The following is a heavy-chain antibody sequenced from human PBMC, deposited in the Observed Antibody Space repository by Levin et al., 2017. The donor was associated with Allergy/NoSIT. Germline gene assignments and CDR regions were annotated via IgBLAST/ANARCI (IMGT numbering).Heavy chain of an antibody. CDR3: AREYSSSRYYYYYGMDV. J-gene: IGHJ6*02. CDR1: GFTFSSYA. Sequence: GGSLRLSCAASGFTFSSYAMHWVRQAPGKGLEWVAVISYDGSNKYYADSVKGRFTISRDNSKNTLYLQMNSLRAEDTAVHYCAREYSSSRYYYYYGMDVWGQGTTVTVSS. D-gene: IGHD6-13*01. CDR2: ISYDGSNK. V-gene: IGHV3-30*04.